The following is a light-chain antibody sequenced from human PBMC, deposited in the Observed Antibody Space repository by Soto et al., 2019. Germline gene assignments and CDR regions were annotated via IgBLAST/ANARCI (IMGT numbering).Light chain of an antibody. CDR1: QSVSSSY. Sequence: EMLLTQSPGSLSLSPGERATLSCRASQSVSSSYLAWYQQKPGQAPRLLIYGASSRATGIPDRFSGSGSGTDFTLTISRLEPADFAVYYCQQYGSSPITIGQGTRLEI. V-gene: IGKV3-20*01. J-gene: IGKJ5*01. CDR2: GAS. CDR3: QQYGSSPIT.